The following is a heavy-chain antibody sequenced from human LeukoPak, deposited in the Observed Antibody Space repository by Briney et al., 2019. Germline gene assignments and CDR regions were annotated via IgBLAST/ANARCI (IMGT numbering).Heavy chain of an antibody. Sequence: SETLSLTCAVSGGSISSSNWWSWVRQPPGKGLEWIGEINHSGSTNYNPSLKSRVTISVDTSKNQFSLKLSSVTAADTAVYYCARGSRGWYRENNWFDPWGQGTLVTVSS. D-gene: IGHD6-19*01. CDR1: GGSISSSNW. V-gene: IGHV4-4*02. CDR2: INHSGST. CDR3: ARGSRGWYRENNWFDP. J-gene: IGHJ5*02.